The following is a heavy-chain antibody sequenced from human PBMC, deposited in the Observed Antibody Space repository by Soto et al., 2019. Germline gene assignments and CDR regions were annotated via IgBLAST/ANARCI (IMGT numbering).Heavy chain of an antibody. CDR1: GGSISSGGYY. D-gene: IGHD5-18*01. V-gene: IGHV4-31*03. CDR2: IYYSGST. J-gene: IGHJ6*02. CDR3: ARVDTAMDYYYYGMDV. Sequence: SETLSLTCTVSGGSISSGGYYWSWIRQHPGKGLEWIGYIYYSGSTYYNPSLKSRVTISVDTSKNQFSLKLSSVTAADTAVYHCARVDTAMDYYYYGMDVWGQGTTVTVSS.